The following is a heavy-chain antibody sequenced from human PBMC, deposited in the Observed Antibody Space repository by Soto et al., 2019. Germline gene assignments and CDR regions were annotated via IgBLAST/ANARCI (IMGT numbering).Heavy chain of an antibody. D-gene: IGHD3-22*01. CDR2: IYFRGTT. CDR3: ARMNYYDTSGYPFDY. V-gene: IGHV4-59*01. CDR1: GGSISSYY. Sequence: PSETLSLTCTVSGGSISSYYWSWILQPPGKGLEWIGYIYFRGTTNYNPSLKSRVTMSADTSKNQFPLKLNSVTAADTAVYYCARMNYYDTSGYPFDYWGQGMMVTVSS. J-gene: IGHJ4*02.